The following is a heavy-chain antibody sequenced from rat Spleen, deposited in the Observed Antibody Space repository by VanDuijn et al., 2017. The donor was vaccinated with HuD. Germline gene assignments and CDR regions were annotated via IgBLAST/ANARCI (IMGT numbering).Heavy chain of an antibody. CDR1: GFTFSDYN. CDR3: AQWNSRYFTY. Sequence: EVQLVESDGGLVQPGRSLKLSCAASGFTFSDYNMAWVRQAPKKGLEWVATISYDGSSTYYRDSVKGRFTISRDNAKSTLYLQMDSLRSEDTATYYCAQWNSRYFTYWGQGVMVTVSS. D-gene: IGHD4-4*01. CDR2: ISYDGSST. V-gene: IGHV5-7*01. J-gene: IGHJ2*01.